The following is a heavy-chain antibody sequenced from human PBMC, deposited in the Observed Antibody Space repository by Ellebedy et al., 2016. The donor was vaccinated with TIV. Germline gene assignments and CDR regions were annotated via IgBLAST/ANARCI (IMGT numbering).Heavy chain of an antibody. J-gene: IGHJ4*02. CDR1: GYTFTSYG. Sequence: AASVKVSCKASGYTFTSYGISWVRQAPGQGLEWMGWISAYNGNTNYAQKLQGRVTMTTDTSTSTAYMELRSLRSADTAVYYCARLKVNSWYVETRGGYYFDYWGQGTLVTVSS. D-gene: IGHD6-13*01. V-gene: IGHV1-18*04. CDR3: ARLKVNSWYVETRGGYYFDY. CDR2: ISAYNGNT.